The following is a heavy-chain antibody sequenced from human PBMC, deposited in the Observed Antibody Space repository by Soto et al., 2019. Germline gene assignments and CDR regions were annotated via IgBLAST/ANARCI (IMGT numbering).Heavy chain of an antibody. V-gene: IGHV3-30*18. Sequence: PGGSLRLSCAASGFTFSSYGMHWVRQAPGKGLEWVAVISYDGSNKYYADSVKGRFTISRDNSKNTLYLQMNSLRAEDTAVYYCAKDGNYDFWSGYYTYYYYYMDVWGKGTTVTVSS. CDR3: AKDGNYDFWSGYYTYYYYYMDV. CDR1: GFTFSSYG. D-gene: IGHD3-3*01. CDR2: ISYDGSNK. J-gene: IGHJ6*03.